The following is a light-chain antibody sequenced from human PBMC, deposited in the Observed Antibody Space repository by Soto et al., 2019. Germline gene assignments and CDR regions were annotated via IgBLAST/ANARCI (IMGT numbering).Light chain of an antibody. CDR1: SSNIGRNP. CDR2: SNN. Sequence: QSVLTQPPSASGTPGQRVTFSCSGSSSNIGRNPVNWYQQLPGTAPKLLIYSNNQRPSGVHDRFSGSKSGTSASLAISGLQSEDEADYYCAAWDDSLNGPVFGGGTKVTVL. CDR3: AAWDDSLNGPV. V-gene: IGLV1-44*01. J-gene: IGLJ2*01.